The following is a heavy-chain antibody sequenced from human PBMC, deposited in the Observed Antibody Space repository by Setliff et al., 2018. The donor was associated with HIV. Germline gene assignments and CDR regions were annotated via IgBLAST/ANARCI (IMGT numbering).Heavy chain of an antibody. CDR2: IGRSGRNI. CDR3: ARVVEGPHQLSLYYYYYYYMDV. Sequence: GGSLRLSCEASGFTFSSYKMNWVRQAPGKGLEWVSYIGRSGRNIHYADSVRGRFTISRDNAKNSLYLQMNSLRAEDTAVYYCARVVEGPHQLSLYYYYYYYMDVWGTGTPVTVSS. CDR1: GFTFSSYK. D-gene: IGHD2-15*01. J-gene: IGHJ6*03. V-gene: IGHV3-48*03.